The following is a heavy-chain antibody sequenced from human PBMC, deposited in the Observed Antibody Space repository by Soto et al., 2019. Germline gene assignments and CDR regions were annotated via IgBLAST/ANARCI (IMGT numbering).Heavy chain of an antibody. CDR1: GFPFRSYS. CDR2: ISSTSTYI. CDR3: ARDLQQGALDY. V-gene: IGHV3-21*01. J-gene: IGHJ4*02. Sequence: VQLLESGGGLVKPGGSLRLSCAASGFPFRSYSMHWVRQAPGKGLEWLSSISSTSTYIYYADSVKGRFTITRDNAKKSLFVQMDRLRVECTAVYFGARDLQQGALDYWGQGTLVTVS.